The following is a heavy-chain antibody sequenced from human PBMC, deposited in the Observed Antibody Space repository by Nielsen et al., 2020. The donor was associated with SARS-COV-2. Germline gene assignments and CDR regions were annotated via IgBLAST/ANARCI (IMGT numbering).Heavy chain of an antibody. CDR1: GGSFSGYY. D-gene: IGHD6-13*01. V-gene: IGHV4-34*01. CDR2: INHSGST. CDR3: ARGRLAAAGTHNYFDY. J-gene: IGHJ4*02. Sequence: GSLRLSCAVYGGSFSGYYWSWIRQPPGKGLEWIGEINHSGSTNYNPSLKSRVTISVDTSKNQFSLKLSPVTAADTAVYYCARGRLAAAGTHNYFDYWGQGTLVTVSS.